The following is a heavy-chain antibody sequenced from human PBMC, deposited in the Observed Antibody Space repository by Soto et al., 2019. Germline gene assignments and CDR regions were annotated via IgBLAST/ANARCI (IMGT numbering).Heavy chain of an antibody. CDR3: AKGFEGVYDFWSGPLGGADAFDI. J-gene: IGHJ3*02. D-gene: IGHD3-3*01. CDR2: ISYDGSNK. Sequence: SXGSLRLSCAASGFTFSSYGMHWVRQAPGKGLEWVAVISYDGSNKYYADSVKGRFTISRDNSKNTLYLQMNSLRAEDTAVYYCAKGFEGVYDFWSGPLGGADAFDIWGQGTMVTVSS. CDR1: GFTFSSYG. V-gene: IGHV3-30*18.